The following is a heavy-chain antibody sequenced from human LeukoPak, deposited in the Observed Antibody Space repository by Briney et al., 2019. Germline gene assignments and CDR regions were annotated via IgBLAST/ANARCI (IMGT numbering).Heavy chain of an antibody. D-gene: IGHD4-17*01. CDR1: GGTFSSYA. J-gene: IGHJ4*02. CDR3: AGGRNYGDYDESDY. V-gene: IGHV1-69*13. CDR2: IIPIFGTA. Sequence: ASVKVSCKASGGTFSSYAISWVRQAPGQGLEWMGGIIPIFGTANYAQKFQGRVTITADESTSTAYMELSSLRSEDTAVYYCAGGRNYGDYDESDYWGQGTLVTVSS.